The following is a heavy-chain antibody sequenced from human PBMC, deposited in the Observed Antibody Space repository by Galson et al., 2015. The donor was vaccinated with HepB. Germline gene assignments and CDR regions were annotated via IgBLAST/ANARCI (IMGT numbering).Heavy chain of an antibody. Sequence: SLRLSCAASGFTFSSYSMNWVRQAPGKGLEWVSSISSSSSSYIYYADSVKGRFTISRDNAKNSLYLQMNSLRAEDTAVYYCARVQRGYCSGDWGQGTLVTVSS. CDR1: GFTFSSYS. CDR2: ISSSSSSYI. D-gene: IGHD2-15*01. V-gene: IGHV3-21*01. CDR3: ARVQRGYCSGD. J-gene: IGHJ4*02.